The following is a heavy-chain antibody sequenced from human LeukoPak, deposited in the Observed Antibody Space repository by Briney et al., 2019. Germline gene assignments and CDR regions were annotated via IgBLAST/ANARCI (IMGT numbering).Heavy chain of an antibody. D-gene: IGHD6-19*01. Sequence: PGGSLRLSCTASGFSFDLDDYAMSWVRQVPGKGLEWVSGINWNGGSTGYADSVKGRFTISSDNAKNSLFLQMNSLRAEDTAFYHCARDYRDSSAWYALGAWGQGTLVTVSS. V-gene: IGHV3-20*01. J-gene: IGHJ5*02. CDR1: GFSFDLDDYA. CDR2: INWNGGST. CDR3: ARDYRDSSAWYALGA.